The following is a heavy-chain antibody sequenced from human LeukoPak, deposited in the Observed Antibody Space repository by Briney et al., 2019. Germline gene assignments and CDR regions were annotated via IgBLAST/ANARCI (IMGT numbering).Heavy chain of an antibody. J-gene: IGHJ6*03. D-gene: IGHD3-10*01. CDR2: ISWDGGST. CDR3: AKDTSPGENYYYYYMDV. CDR1: GFTFDDYA. V-gene: IGHV3-43D*03. Sequence: PGGSLRLSCAASGFTFDDYAMHWVRQAPGKGLEWVSLISWDGGSTYYADSVKGRFTISRDNSKNSLYLQMSSLRAEDTALYYCAKDTSPGENYYYYYMDVWGKGTTVTVSS.